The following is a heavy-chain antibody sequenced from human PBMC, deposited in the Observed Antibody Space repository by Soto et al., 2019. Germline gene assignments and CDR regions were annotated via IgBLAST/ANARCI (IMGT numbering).Heavy chain of an antibody. CDR3: ARGGWGESINGYEVQFDL. V-gene: IGHV1-69*12. J-gene: IGHJ2*01. CDR2: IIPIFGKA. Sequence: QVQLVQSGAEVKKPGSSVKVSCKASGGTFSSYAISWVRQAPGQGLEWMGGIIPIFGKANHEQKFQGRVWITAEESRSTAYMERSRLRFEGTAVYYCARGGWGESINGYEVQFDLWGRGTRVTVAS. D-gene: IGHD5-18*01. CDR1: GGTFSSYA.